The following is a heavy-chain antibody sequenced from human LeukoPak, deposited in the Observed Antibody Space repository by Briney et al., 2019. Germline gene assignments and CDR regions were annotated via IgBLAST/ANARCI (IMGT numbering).Heavy chain of an antibody. CDR3: ARVGISGYSSSWDYYFDY. D-gene: IGHD6-13*01. V-gene: IGHV1-69*13. CDR1: GYTFTSYG. CDR2: IIPIFGTA. J-gene: IGHJ4*02. Sequence: GASVKVSCKASGYTFTSYGISWVRQAPGQGLEWMGGIIPIFGTANYAQKFQGRVTITADESTSTAYMELSSLRSEDTAVYYCARVGISGYSSSWDYYFDYWGQGTLVTVSS.